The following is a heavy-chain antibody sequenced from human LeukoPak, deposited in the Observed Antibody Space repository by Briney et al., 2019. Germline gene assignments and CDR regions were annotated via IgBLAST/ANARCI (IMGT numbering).Heavy chain of an antibody. V-gene: IGHV3-30*04. Sequence: GRSVRLSCAASGFTFSSYAMHWVRQAPGKGLEWVAVISYDGSNKYYADSVKGRFTISRDNSKNTLYLQMNSLRAEDTAVYYCARDQVLYYYDSSGGAFDIWGQGTMVTVSS. CDR2: ISYDGSNK. CDR1: GFTFSSYA. J-gene: IGHJ3*02. D-gene: IGHD3-22*01. CDR3: ARDQVLYYYDSSGGAFDI.